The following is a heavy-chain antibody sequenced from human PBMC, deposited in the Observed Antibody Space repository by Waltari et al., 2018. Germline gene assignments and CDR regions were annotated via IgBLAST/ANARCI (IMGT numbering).Heavy chain of an antibody. CDR1: GFTFSNYW. V-gene: IGHV3-7*03. CDR2: IKKDGSEK. CDR3: AHTPDS. Sequence: EVQLVESGGNLVQPGDSLRPSCAASGFTFSNYWMTWVRQAPGKGLGWVANIKKDGSEKYYVDSVRGRFTSSRDNAKNSLFLQMNNLRVEDTAVYYCAHTPDSWGQGTLVTVSS. J-gene: IGHJ4*02.